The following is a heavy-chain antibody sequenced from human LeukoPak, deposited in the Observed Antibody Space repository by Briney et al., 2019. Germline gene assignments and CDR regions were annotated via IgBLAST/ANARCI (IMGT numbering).Heavy chain of an antibody. CDR2: IYSGGST. V-gene: IGHV3-53*01. CDR3: ARDGLRYSSGWSPFDY. CDR1: GFTVSSNY. D-gene: IGHD6-19*01. J-gene: IGHJ4*02. Sequence: GGSLRLSRAASGFTVSSNYMSWVRQAPGKGLEWVSVIYSGGSTYYADSVKGRFTISRDNSKNTLYLQMNSLRAEDTAVYYCARDGLRYSSGWSPFDYWGQGTLVTVSS.